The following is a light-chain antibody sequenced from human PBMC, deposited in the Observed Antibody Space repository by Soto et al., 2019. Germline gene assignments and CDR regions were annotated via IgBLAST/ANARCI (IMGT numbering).Light chain of an antibody. V-gene: IGKV3-15*01. CDR3: QQYNNWPWT. Sequence: EIVMTQSPATLSVSPGERATLSCRASQSVNSRLAWYQQKPGQTPRLLIYDASTRATGIPTRFSGSGSGTDFTLTIRSLQSEDFEVYYCQQYNNWPWTFGQGTKVDIK. CDR1: QSVNSR. J-gene: IGKJ1*01. CDR2: DAS.